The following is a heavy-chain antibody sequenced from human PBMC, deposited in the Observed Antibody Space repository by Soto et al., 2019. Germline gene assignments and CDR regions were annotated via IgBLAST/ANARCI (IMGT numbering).Heavy chain of an antibody. D-gene: IGHD5-12*01. V-gene: IGHV3-23*01. J-gene: IGHJ4*02. CDR2: ISGSGGRS. Sequence: EVHLLESGGGLVQPGGSLRLSCAASGFTFSNYAMNWVRQAPGKGLEWVSTISGSGGRSYYADSVKGRFSVSRDNSNNTLYLRMNSLSAEDTAVYYCAKRKTIEARTYGFDNWGRGTLVTVSS. CDR3: AKRKTIEARTYGFDN. CDR1: GFTFSNYA.